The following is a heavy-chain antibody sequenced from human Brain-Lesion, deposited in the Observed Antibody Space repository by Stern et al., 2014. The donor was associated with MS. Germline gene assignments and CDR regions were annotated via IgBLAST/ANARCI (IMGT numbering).Heavy chain of an antibody. D-gene: IGHD3-10*01. CDR3: ARDPRRGGLSGYYHGMDV. J-gene: IGHJ6*02. CDR1: GASISNTQW. V-gene: IGHV4-4*02. CDR2: IYQSGSA. Sequence: QLQLQESGPGLVKPSGTLSLTCAVSGASISNTQWWTWVRQSPGKGLEWIGEIYQSGSANYNPSLRSRVTISVDRSKNGFSLKLNSVTAADTAVYYCARDPRRGGLSGYYHGMDVWGQGTTVTVSS.